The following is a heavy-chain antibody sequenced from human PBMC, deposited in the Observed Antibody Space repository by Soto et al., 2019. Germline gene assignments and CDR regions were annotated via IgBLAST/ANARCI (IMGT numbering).Heavy chain of an antibody. V-gene: IGHV4-31*03. Sequence: QVQLQESGPGLVKPSQTLSLTCTVSGGSISSGGYYWSWIRQHPGKGLEWIGYIYYSGSTYYNPSLKSRVTISVDTAKNQFSLKLSSVTAADKAVYYCARVRSVLGSYYFDYWGQGTLVTVSS. CDR3: ARVRSVLGSYYFDY. CDR2: IYYSGST. J-gene: IGHJ4*02. D-gene: IGHD3-3*01. CDR1: GGSISSGGYY.